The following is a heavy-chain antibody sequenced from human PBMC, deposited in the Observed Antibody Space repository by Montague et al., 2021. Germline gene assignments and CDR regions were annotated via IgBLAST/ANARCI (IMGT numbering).Heavy chain of an antibody. V-gene: IGHV4-38-2*02. CDR2: VSHGGRT. CDR1: RSLINSDYY. Sequence: SETLSLTCTVSRSLINSDYYWGWIRQPPGKGLEWMGSVSHGGRTXYNPSLKSRVTISVDTSNNDFSLKLSSVTAADTAMYYCARERDRYYYMDIWGKGTTITVSS. J-gene: IGHJ6*03. CDR3: ARERDRYYYMDI.